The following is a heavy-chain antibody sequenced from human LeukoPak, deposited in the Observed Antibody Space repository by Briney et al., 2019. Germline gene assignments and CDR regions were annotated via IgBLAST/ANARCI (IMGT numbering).Heavy chain of an antibody. Sequence: GGSLRLSCAASGFTFSTYTMNWVRQAPGKGLEWVSSISSGSSYIYYADSVKGRFTISRDNAMNSLYLQMNSLRADDTAVYYCARSQKTTVIDYMDVWGKGTTVTVSS. CDR2: ISSGSSYI. D-gene: IGHD4-11*01. V-gene: IGHV3-21*01. CDR1: GFTFSTYT. J-gene: IGHJ6*03. CDR3: ARSQKTTVIDYMDV.